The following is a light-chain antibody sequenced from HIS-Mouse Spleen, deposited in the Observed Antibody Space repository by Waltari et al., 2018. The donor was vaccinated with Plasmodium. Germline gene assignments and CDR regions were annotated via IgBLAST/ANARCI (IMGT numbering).Light chain of an antibody. Sequence: SYELTQPLSVSVALGQTARLTCGGHNIGSKHVHWYQQRPGQAPVLVLYRDSNRPSGIPERFSGSNSGNTATLTISRAQAGDEADYYCQVWDSSTVFGGGTKLTVL. J-gene: IGLJ3*02. CDR1: NIGSKH. CDR2: RDS. CDR3: QVWDSSTV. V-gene: IGLV3-9*01.